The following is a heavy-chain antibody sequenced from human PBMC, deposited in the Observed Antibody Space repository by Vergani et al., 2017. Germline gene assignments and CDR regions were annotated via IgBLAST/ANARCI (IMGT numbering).Heavy chain of an antibody. CDR3: AGDTATVVTMSYYYYGMDV. CDR1: GGTFSSYA. Sequence: QVQLVQSGAEVKKPGSSVKVSCKASGGTFSSYAISWVRQAPGQGLEWMGRIIPILGTANYAQKFQGSVTITADESTSTAYMELSSLRSEDTAVYYCAGDTATVVTMSYYYYGMDVWGQGTTVTVSS. J-gene: IGHJ6*02. D-gene: IGHD4-23*01. V-gene: IGHV1-69*11. CDR2: IIPILGTA.